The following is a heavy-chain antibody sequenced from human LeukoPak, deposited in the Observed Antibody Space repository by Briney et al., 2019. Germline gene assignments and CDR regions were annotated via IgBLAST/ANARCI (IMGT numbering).Heavy chain of an antibody. J-gene: IGHJ6*02. CDR3: ARGRSSISAGSGSYKQVYYYYYGMDA. CDR1: GGSFSGYY. V-gene: IGHV4-34*01. D-gene: IGHD3-10*01. CDR2: INHSGST. Sequence: SETLSLTCAVYGGSFSGYYWSWIRQPPGKGLEWIGEINHSGSTNYNPSLKSRVTISVDTSKNQFSLKLSSVTAADTAVYYCARGRSSISAGSGSYKQVYYYYYGMDAWGQGTTVTVSS.